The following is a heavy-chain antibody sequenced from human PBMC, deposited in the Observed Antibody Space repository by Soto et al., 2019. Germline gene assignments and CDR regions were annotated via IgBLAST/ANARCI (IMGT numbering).Heavy chain of an antibody. CDR1: GGSISIGDYY. CDR2: IYYSGST. V-gene: IGHV4-30-4*01. J-gene: IGHJ4*02. D-gene: IGHD2-21*01. Sequence: SETLSLTCTVSGGSISIGDYYLSWIRQPPGKGLEWIGYIYYSGSTYYNPSLKSRVTISVDTSKNQFSLKLSSVTDADTAVYYCARVRGDYYFDYWGQGTLVTVSS. CDR3: ARVRGDYYFDY.